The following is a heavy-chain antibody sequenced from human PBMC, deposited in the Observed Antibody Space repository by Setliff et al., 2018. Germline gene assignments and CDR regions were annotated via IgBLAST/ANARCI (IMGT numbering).Heavy chain of an antibody. CDR1: GGSISSYY. CDR3: ARAPPSSGWTPRGYYYYYMDV. V-gene: IGHV4-59*01. CDR2: MYYSGST. Sequence: SETLSLTCTVSGGSISSYYWSWIRQPPGKGLEWIGYMYYSGSTNYNPSFKSRVTISVDTSKNQFSLKLSSVTAADTAVYYCARAPPSSGWTPRGYYYYYMDVWG. D-gene: IGHD6-19*01. J-gene: IGHJ6*03.